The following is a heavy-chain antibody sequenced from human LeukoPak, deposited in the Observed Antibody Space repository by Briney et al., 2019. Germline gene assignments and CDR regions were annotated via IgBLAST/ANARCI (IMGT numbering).Heavy chain of an antibody. J-gene: IGHJ6*03. D-gene: IGHD1-26*01. CDR2: IYPGDSDT. Sequence: GESLKISCKGSGYRFTNYWIGWVRQMPGKGLEWMGIIYPGDSDTRYSPSFQGQVTISADKSISTAYLQWSSLKASDTAMYYCARTLGATGHYYYYMDVWGKGTTVTVSS. CDR1: GYRFTNYW. CDR3: ARTLGATGHYYYYMDV. V-gene: IGHV5-51*01.